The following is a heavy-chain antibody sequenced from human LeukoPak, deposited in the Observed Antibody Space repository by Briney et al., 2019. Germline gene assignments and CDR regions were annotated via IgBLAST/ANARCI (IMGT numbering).Heavy chain of an antibody. J-gene: IGHJ4*02. Sequence: PGGSLRLSCAASGLTFSSHWMHWVRQAPGKGLVWVSRITNDGSSTTYADSVKGRFTISRDNAKNTLYLQMNSLRAEDTAVYYCARDSGYSYGGPQYYFDYWGQGTLVTVSS. V-gene: IGHV3-74*01. CDR2: ITNDGSST. CDR1: GLTFSSHW. D-gene: IGHD5-18*01. CDR3: ARDSGYSYGGPQYYFDY.